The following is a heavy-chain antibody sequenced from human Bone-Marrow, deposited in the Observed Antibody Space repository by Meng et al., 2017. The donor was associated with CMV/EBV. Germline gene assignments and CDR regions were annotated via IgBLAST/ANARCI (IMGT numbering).Heavy chain of an antibody. J-gene: IGHJ4*02. CDR2: IYYSGST. CDR1: GGSISSYY. Sequence: SETLSLTCTVSGGSISSYYWSWIRQPPGKGLEWIGYIYYSGSTNYNPSLKSRVTISVDTSKNQLSLKLSSVTAADTAVYYCATNSQSIAARRNWYYFDYWGEGTLVTVSS. CDR3: ATNSQSIAARRNWYYFDY. D-gene: IGHD6-6*01. V-gene: IGHV4-59*12.